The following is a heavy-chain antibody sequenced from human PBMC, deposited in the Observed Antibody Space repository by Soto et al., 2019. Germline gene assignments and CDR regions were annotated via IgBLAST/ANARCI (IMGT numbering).Heavy chain of an antibody. CDR2: IYYSGST. CDR1: GASISSGGYY. Sequence: QVHLQESGPGLLKPSQTLSLTCTVSGASISSGGYYWTWISPHPGKGLEWIGYIYYSGSTYSNPSLNSRVTLSVDTSKNQFALKLSSVTAADTAVYYCASAPLNCGEGTLVTVSS. J-gene: IGHJ4*02. V-gene: IGHV4-31*03. CDR3: ASAPLN.